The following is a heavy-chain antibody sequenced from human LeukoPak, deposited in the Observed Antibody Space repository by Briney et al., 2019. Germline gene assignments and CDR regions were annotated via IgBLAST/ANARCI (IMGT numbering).Heavy chain of an antibody. CDR2: INHSGST. V-gene: IGHV4-34*01. CDR1: GGSFSGYY. CDR3: ARDVTVTGVDY. Sequence: PSETLSLTCPVYGGSFSGYYWSWIRQPPGKGLEWIGEINHSGSTNYNPPLKSRVTISLDTSKNQFSLKLSTVTAADTAVYYSARDVTVTGVDYWGQGTLVTVSS. D-gene: IGHD4-17*01. J-gene: IGHJ4*02.